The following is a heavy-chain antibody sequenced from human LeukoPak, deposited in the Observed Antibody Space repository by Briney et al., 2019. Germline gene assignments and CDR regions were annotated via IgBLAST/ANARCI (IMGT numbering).Heavy chain of an antibody. V-gene: IGHV1-8*01. Sequence: ASVKVSCKASGYTFTSYDITWVRQATGQGLECMGWMSPNSGNTGYAQKFQDRVTMTRKTSITTAYMELSSLTSADTAVYYCATETTIPPYYFDYWGLGSQVTVSP. J-gene: IGHJ4*02. CDR3: ATETTIPPYYFDY. D-gene: IGHD3-9*01. CDR2: MSPNSGNT. CDR1: GYTFTSYD.